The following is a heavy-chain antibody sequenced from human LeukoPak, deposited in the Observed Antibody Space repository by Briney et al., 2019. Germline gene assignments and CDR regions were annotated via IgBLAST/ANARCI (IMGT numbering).Heavy chain of an antibody. Sequence: GESLKISCEGSGYSFTSYWIGWVRQMPGKGLEWMGIIYPGDSDTRYSPSFQGQVTISADKSISTAYLQWSSLKASDTAMYYCARSPVYSSSWCYYGMDVWGQGTTVTVSS. CDR2: IYPGDSDT. J-gene: IGHJ6*02. CDR1: GYSFTSYW. D-gene: IGHD6-13*01. V-gene: IGHV5-51*01. CDR3: ARSPVYSSSWCYYGMDV.